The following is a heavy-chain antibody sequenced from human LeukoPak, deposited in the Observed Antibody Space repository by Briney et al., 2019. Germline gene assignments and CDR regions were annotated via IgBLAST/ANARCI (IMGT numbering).Heavy chain of an antibody. D-gene: IGHD3-22*01. Sequence: AGGSLRLACAASGFTFSSYAMSWVRQAPGKGLEWVSAISGSGGSTYYADSVKGRFTISRDNAKNTLYLQMNGLRAEDTAVYYCARVAVVITNDISDIWGQGTMVIVSS. J-gene: IGHJ3*02. CDR2: ISGSGGST. V-gene: IGHV3-23*01. CDR1: GFTFSSYA. CDR3: ARVAVVITNDISDI.